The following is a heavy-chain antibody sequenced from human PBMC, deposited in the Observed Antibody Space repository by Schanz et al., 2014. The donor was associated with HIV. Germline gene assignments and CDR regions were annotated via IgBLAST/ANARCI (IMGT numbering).Heavy chain of an antibody. CDR2: IWFDGTNK. J-gene: IGHJ6*02. CDR3: ANTEFPYSSSSDYYYGMDV. D-gene: IGHD6-6*01. Sequence: QVQLVESGGSVVQPGRSLRLSCAASGFTFSSYAMHWVRQAPGKGLEWVAVIWFDGTNKFYADSVKGRFTISRDNSKKTLYLQMNSLRAEDTAVYYCANTEFPYSSSSDYYYGMDVWGQGTTVTVSS. CDR1: GFTFSSYA. V-gene: IGHV3-33*06.